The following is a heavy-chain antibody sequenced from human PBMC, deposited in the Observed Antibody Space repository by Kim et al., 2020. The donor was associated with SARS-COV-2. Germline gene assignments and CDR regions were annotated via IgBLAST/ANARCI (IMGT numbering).Heavy chain of an antibody. Sequence: ASVKVSCKTSGYTFTKYAMHWMRQAPGQGLEWMAWINVGSGNTKYSQKFQDRVTITRDTSASTVYMELSSLRSEDTAVYYCASCCSGGSCPPNYFYYYGM. V-gene: IGHV1-3*01. CDR1: GYTFTKYA. J-gene: IGHJ6*01. CDR3: ASCCSGGSCPPNYFYYYGM. CDR2: INVGSGNT. D-gene: IGHD2-15*01.